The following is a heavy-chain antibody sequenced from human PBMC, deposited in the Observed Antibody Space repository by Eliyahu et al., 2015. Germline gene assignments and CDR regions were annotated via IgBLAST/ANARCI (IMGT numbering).Heavy chain of an antibody. Sequence: GKGLEWVSGITWNGGTIGYVDSVKGRFTISRDNAKNSLYLQMNSLRAEDTALYYCAKDTNYYGSGSYPPNYYYYVMDVWGQGTTVTVSS. D-gene: IGHD3-10*01. CDR3: AKDTNYYGSGSYPPNYYYYVMDV. V-gene: IGHV3-9*01. CDR2: ITWNGGTI. J-gene: IGHJ6*02.